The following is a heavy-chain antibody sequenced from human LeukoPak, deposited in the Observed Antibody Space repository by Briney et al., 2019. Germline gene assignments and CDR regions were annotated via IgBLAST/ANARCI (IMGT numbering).Heavy chain of an antibody. Sequence: GGSPRLSCAASGFTFDDYAMHWVRQAPGKGLEWVSLISGDGGTSYYADSVKGRFTISRDNSKNSLYLQMNSLRTEDTALYYCAKDIGGYSYAADNWGQGTLVTVSS. CDR3: AKDIGGYSYAADN. V-gene: IGHV3-43*02. J-gene: IGHJ4*02. CDR2: ISGDGGTS. CDR1: GFTFDDYA. D-gene: IGHD5-18*01.